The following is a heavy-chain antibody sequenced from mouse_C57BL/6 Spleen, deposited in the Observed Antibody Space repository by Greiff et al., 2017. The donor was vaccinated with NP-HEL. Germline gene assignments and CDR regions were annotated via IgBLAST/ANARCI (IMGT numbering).Heavy chain of an antibody. CDR3: ARGGSSQSHYFDY. D-gene: IGHD1-1*01. CDR2: ISNGGGST. J-gene: IGHJ2*01. Sequence: EVKLMESGGGLVQPGGSLKLSCAASGFTFSDYYMYWVRQTPEKRLEWVAYISNGGGSTYYPDTVKGRFTISRDNAKNTLYLQMSRLKSEDTAMYYCARGGSSQSHYFDYWGQGTTLTVSS. V-gene: IGHV5-12*01. CDR1: GFTFSDYY.